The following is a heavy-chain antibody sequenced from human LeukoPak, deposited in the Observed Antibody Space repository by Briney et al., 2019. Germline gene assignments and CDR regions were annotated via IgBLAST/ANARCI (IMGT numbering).Heavy chain of an antibody. V-gene: IGHV3-30*02. CDR3: AKDLATTAPGGYFDY. Sequence: PGGSLRLSCAASGFTFSSYGMHWVRQAPGKGLEWVAFIRYDGSNKYYADSVKGRFTISRDNSKNTLYLQMNSLRAEDTAVYYCAKDLATTAPGGYFDYWGQETLVTVSS. J-gene: IGHJ4*02. CDR2: IRYDGSNK. D-gene: IGHD4-11*01. CDR1: GFTFSSYG.